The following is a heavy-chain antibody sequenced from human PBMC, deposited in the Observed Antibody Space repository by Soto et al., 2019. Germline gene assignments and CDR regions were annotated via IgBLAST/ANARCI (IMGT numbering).Heavy chain of an antibody. CDR3: ARGGHYDSSGARNYHYYGMNV. CDR1: GYTFSSYA. V-gene: IGHV1-18*01. J-gene: IGHJ6*02. CDR2: ISPYSDET. D-gene: IGHD3-22*01. Sequence: QAQLVQSGAEVKKPGASVRVSCKATGYTFSSYAISWVRQAPGQGLEWLGWISPYSDETQYAQKTQGRVFMTIDRSARXAXLXXRSLRSDDTAVYYCARGGHYDSSGARNYHYYGMNVWGQGTTVTVSS.